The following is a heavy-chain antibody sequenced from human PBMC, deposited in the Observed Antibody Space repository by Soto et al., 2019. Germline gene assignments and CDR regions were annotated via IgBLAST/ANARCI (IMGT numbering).Heavy chain of an antibody. CDR1: GYTFTNYW. J-gene: IGHJ5*01. Sequence: GESLKISCQTSGYTFTNYWIGWVRQMPGGGLEWLGLIFPRDFDVRYTPSFEGQVTISADRSTATAVLQWRSLEASDSALYFCVRLVSLLQPIDSWGQGTPVTVSS. D-gene: IGHD4-4*01. CDR3: VRLVSLLQPIDS. V-gene: IGHV5-51*01. CDR2: IFPRDFDV.